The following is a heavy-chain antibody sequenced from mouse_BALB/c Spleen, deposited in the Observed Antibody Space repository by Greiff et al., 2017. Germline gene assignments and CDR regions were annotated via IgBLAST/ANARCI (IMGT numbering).Heavy chain of an antibody. CDR1: GYTFTSYW. CDR3: AREEGYPYFDY. D-gene: IGHD2-2*01. V-gene: IGHV1S41*01. Sequence: DLVKPGASVKLSCKASGYTFTSYWINWIKQRPGQGLEWIGRIAPGSGSTYYNEMFKGKATLTVDTSSSTAYIQLSSLSSEDSAVYFCAREEGYPYFDYWGQGTTLTVSS. J-gene: IGHJ2*01. CDR2: IAPGSGST.